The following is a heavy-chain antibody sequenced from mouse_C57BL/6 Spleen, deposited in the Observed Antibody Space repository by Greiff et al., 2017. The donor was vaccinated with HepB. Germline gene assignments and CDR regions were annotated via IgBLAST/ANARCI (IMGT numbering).Heavy chain of an antibody. CDR2: IDPEDGDT. J-gene: IGHJ4*01. V-gene: IGHV14-2*01. CDR1: GFNIKDYY. D-gene: IGHD3-2*02. Sequence: VQLQQSGAELVKPGASVKLSCTASGFNIKDYYMHWVKQRTEQGLEWIGRIDPEDGDTKYDPKFQGKATLIAATSTNTAYLQLSSLPSEETAVYYCAQTAQTPLYAMDYWGQGTSVTVSS. CDR3: AQTAQTPLYAMDY.